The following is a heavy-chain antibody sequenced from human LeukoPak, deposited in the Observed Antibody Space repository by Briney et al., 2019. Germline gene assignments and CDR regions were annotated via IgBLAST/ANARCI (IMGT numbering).Heavy chain of an antibody. CDR2: ISSSSSYI. V-gene: IGHV3-21*01. Sequence: GGSLRLSCAASAFTFSSYSMNWVRQAPGKGLEWVSSISSSSSYIYYADSVKGRFTISRDNAKNSLYLQMNSLRAEDTAVYYCARDWAVAPYNWFDPWGQGTLVTVSS. CDR3: ARDWAVAPYNWFDP. J-gene: IGHJ5*02. CDR1: AFTFSSYS. D-gene: IGHD6-19*01.